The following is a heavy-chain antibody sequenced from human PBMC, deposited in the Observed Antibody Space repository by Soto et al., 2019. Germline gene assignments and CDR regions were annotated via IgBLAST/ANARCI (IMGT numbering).Heavy chain of an antibody. D-gene: IGHD3-3*01. J-gene: IGHJ6*02. CDR2: IVVGSGDT. CDR1: GFTFSSSA. Sequence: SVKVSCKASGFTFSSSAVQWVRQARGQRLEWMGWIVVGSGDTNYAQMFQERVTITRDMSTSTAYMELSSLRSEDTAVYYCAADRRNDFWSGVTKLYYYYGMDVWGQGTTVTVSS. V-gene: IGHV1-58*01. CDR3: AADRRNDFWSGVTKLYYYYGMDV.